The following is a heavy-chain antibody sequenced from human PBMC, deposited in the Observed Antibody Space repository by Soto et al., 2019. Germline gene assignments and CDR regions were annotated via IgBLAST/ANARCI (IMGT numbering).Heavy chain of an antibody. CDR3: AKDVPADRYYGMDV. CDR2: ISYDGSNK. V-gene: IGHV3-30*18. J-gene: IGHJ6*02. CDR1: GFAFSSYG. Sequence: LRLSCAASGFAFSSYGMHWVRQAPGKGLEWVAVISYDGSNKYYADSVKGRFTISRDNSKNTLYLQMNSLRAEDTAVYYCAKDVPADRYYGMDVWGQGTTVTVSS. D-gene: IGHD2-2*01.